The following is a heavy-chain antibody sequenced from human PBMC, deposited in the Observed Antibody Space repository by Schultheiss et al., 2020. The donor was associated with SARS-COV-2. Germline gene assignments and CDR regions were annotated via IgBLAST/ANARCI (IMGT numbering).Heavy chain of an antibody. Sequence: GGSLRLSCAASGFTFSSFGMHWVRQAPGKGLEWVAVIWFDGGNKYYADSVKGRFTISRDNSKNTLYLQMNSLRAEDTAVYYCARGVYGDYFDYWGQGTLVTVSS. CDR1: GFTFSSFG. CDR3: ARGVYGDYFDY. V-gene: IGHV3-33*01. D-gene: IGHD4-17*01. J-gene: IGHJ4*02. CDR2: IWFDGGNK.